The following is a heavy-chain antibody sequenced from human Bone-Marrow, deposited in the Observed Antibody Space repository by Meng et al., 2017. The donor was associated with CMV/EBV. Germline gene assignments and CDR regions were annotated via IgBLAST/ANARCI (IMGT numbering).Heavy chain of an antibody. V-gene: IGHV5-51*01. CDR2: IYPGDSDT. J-gene: IGHJ4*02. CDR1: FRGYW. CDR3: ARALGYCGSAGCSAFDH. Sequence: FRGYWIGWVRQMPGKGLEWMGLIYPGDSDTKYSPSFQGQVTISADKSISTAYLQWSSLKASDTAMYYCARALGYCGSAGCSAFDHWGQGTLVTVSS. D-gene: IGHD2-2*01.